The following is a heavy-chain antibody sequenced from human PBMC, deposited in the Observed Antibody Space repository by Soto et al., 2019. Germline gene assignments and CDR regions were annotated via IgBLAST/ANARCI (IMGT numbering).Heavy chain of an antibody. D-gene: IGHD2-2*01. Sequence: SGPTLVNPTQTLTLTFTFSGFSLSTSGMCVSWIRQPPGKALEWLALIDWDDDKYYSTSLKTRLTISKDTSKNQVVLTMTNMDPVDTATYYCARITSARMDFDYWGQGTLVTVSS. V-gene: IGHV2-70*01. CDR3: ARITSARMDFDY. CDR2: IDWDDDK. J-gene: IGHJ4*02. CDR1: GFSLSTSGMC.